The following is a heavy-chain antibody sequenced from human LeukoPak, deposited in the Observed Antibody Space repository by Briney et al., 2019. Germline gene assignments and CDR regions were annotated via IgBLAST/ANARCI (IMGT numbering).Heavy chain of an antibody. CDR1: GFTFSSYA. CDR3: AKGGYCSGGSCYRNLYHFDY. Sequence: GGSLRLSCAASGFTFSSYAMSWVRQAPGKGLEWVSAISGSGGSTYYADSVKGRFTISRDNSKNTLYLQMNSLRAEDTAVYYCAKGGYCSGGSCYRNLYHFDYWGQGTLVTVSS. J-gene: IGHJ4*02. CDR2: ISGSGGST. D-gene: IGHD2-15*01. V-gene: IGHV3-23*01.